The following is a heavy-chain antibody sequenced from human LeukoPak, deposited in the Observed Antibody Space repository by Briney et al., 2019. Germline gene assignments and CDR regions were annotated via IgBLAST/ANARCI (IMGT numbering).Heavy chain of an antibody. J-gene: IGHJ2*01. CDR2: ISDSGST. D-gene: IGHD6-6*01. V-gene: IGHV4-59*12. Sequence: SETLSLTCTVSAGSISSYYWSWIRQPPGKGLEWIGFISDSGSTKYNPSLKSRVTISVDTSKNQFSLKLSSVTAADTAVYYCAREYSSSDWYFDLWGRGTLVTVSS. CDR3: AREYSSSDWYFDL. CDR1: AGSISSYY.